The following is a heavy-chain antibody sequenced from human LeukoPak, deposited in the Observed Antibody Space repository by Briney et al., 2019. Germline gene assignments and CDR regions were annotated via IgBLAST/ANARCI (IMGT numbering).Heavy chain of an antibody. CDR3: AVWYVDY. CDR2: IKGDGSET. CDR1: GFTFSSYW. V-gene: IGHV3-7*01. J-gene: IGHJ4*02. Sequence: GESLRLSCAASGFTFSSYWMTWVRQAPGRGLEWVADIKGDGSETSYVDSVKGRFTISRDNAENSPYLQMNSLRAEDTALYYCAVWYVDYWGQGTLVTVSS.